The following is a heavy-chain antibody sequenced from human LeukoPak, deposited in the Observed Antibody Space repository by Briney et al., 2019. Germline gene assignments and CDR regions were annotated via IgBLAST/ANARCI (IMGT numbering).Heavy chain of an antibody. D-gene: IGHD3-10*01. CDR3: ARGTYGSGNYYKVY. V-gene: IGHV3-48*03. CDR2: ISSSGSTV. CDR1: GFTFSSYE. J-gene: IGHJ4*02. Sequence: GGSLRLPCAASGFTFSSYEMNWVRQAPGKGLEWVSYISSSGSTVYYADSVKGRFTISRDNAKNSLYLQMNSLRAEDTAVYYCARGTYGSGNYYKVYWGQGTLVTVSS.